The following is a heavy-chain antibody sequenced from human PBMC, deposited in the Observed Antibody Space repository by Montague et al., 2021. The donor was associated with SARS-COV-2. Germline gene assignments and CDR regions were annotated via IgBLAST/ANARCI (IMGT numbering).Heavy chain of an antibody. CDR1: GFTFSSYE. V-gene: IGHV3-48*03. J-gene: IGHJ4*02. Sequence: SLRLSCSASGFTFSSYEMNWVRQAPGKGLEWVSYISSSGSTIYYADSVKGRFTISRDNAKNSLYLQMNSLRAEDTAVYYCARSYDILTGYQSQALDCWGQGTLVTVSS. D-gene: IGHD3-9*01. CDR3: ARSYDILTGYQSQALDC. CDR2: ISSSGSTI.